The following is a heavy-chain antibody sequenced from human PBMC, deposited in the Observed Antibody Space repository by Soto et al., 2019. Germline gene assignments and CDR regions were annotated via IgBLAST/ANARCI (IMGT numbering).Heavy chain of an antibody. Sequence: SETLSLTCTVSGGSISSYYWSWIRQPPGKGLEWIGYIYYSGSTNYNPSLKSRVTISVDTSKNQVSLKLSSVTAADTAVYYCARGYTWGYYDSSGYFDYWGQGTLVTVSS. J-gene: IGHJ4*02. D-gene: IGHD3-22*01. CDR1: GGSISSYY. CDR3: ARGYTWGYYDSSGYFDY. CDR2: IYYSGST. V-gene: IGHV4-59*01.